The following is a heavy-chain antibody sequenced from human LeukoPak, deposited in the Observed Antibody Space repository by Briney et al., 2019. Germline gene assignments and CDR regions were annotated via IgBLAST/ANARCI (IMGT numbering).Heavy chain of an antibody. CDR2: IKQDGSEK. CDR3: ARDRSDSSGYYYLAYYYYGMDV. J-gene: IGHJ6*02. Sequence: GGSLRLSCAASGFAFSNYNMNWVRQAPGKGLEWVANIKQDGSEKYYVDSVKGRFTISRDNAKNSLYLQMNSLRAEDTAVYYCARDRSDSSGYYYLAYYYYGMDVWGQGTTVTVSS. V-gene: IGHV3-7*01. D-gene: IGHD3-22*01. CDR1: GFAFSNYN.